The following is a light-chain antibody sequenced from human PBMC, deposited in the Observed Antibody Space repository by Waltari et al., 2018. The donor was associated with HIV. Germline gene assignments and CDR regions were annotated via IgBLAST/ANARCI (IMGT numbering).Light chain of an antibody. J-gene: IGLJ3*02. Sequence: YALTQAPSVSVAPGQTARIICAGNNIETKCAHWYQRKAGQAPTVVVHYDSDRPSELPARFSGSNSENTATLTISGVEAGEEADYYCQVWDTFSEHRVFGGGTKLTVL. CDR3: QVWDTFSEHRV. V-gene: IGLV3-21*02. CDR2: YDS. CDR1: NIETKC.